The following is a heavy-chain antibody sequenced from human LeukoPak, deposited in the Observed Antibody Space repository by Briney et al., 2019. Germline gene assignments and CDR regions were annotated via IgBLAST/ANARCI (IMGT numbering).Heavy chain of an antibody. D-gene: IGHD3-10*01. V-gene: IGHV3-30*04. Sequence: PGRSLRLSCAASGFTFSSYAMHWVRQAPGKGLEWVAVISYDGSNKYYADSVKGRFTISRDNSKNTLYLQMNSLRAEDTAVYYCASGSGSYHRIDYWGQGTLVTVSS. J-gene: IGHJ4*02. CDR2: ISYDGSNK. CDR3: ASGSGSYHRIDY. CDR1: GFTFSSYA.